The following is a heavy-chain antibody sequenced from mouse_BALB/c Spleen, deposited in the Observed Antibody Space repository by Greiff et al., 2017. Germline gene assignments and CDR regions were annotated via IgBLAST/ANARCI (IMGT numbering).Heavy chain of an antibody. CDR2: ISSGGSYT. J-gene: IGHJ4*01. V-gene: IGHV5-9-4*01. Sequence: EVKLVESGGGLVKPGGSLKLSCAASGFTFSSYAMSWVRQSPEKRLEWVAEISSGGSYTYYPDTVTGRFTISRDNAKNTLYLEMSSLRSEDTAMYYCLSSYYAMDYWGQGTSVTVSS. CDR3: LSSYYAMDY. D-gene: IGHD1-1*01. CDR1: GFTFSSYA.